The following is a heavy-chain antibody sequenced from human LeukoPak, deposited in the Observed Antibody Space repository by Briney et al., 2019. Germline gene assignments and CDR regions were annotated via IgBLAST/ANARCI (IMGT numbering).Heavy chain of an antibody. V-gene: IGHV3-21*01. J-gene: IGHJ6*03. CDR1: GFTFSDYT. Sequence: KPGGSLRLSCAASGFTFSDYTMNWVRQAPGKGLEWVSSITSGSSYIYYADSVKGRFTISRDNAKNSLYLQMNSLRAADTAVYYCARVIYYDINRYNYYMDVWGKGTTVTVSS. CDR2: ITSGSSYI. D-gene: IGHD3-9*01. CDR3: ARVIYYDINRYNYYMDV.